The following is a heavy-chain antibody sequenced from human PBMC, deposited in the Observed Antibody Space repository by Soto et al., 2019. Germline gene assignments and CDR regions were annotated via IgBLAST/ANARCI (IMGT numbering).Heavy chain of an antibody. Sequence: EVQLVESGGGLVKPGESLRLSCAASGFTFNYFTMNWVRQAPGKGLEWVASISSSSSHKYSADSVRGRVTFSRDNANNSLYLQMNSLRVEDTAVYYCARLRCDAFDVWGQGTLVTVSS. D-gene: IGHD4-17*01. CDR1: GFTFNYFT. CDR3: ARLRCDAFDV. J-gene: IGHJ3*01. CDR2: ISSSSSHK. V-gene: IGHV3-21*04.